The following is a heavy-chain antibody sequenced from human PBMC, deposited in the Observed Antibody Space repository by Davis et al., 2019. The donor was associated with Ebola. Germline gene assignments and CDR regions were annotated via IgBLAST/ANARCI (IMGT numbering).Heavy chain of an antibody. Sequence: SETLSLTCTVSGGSFSPYYWSWIRQPPGKGLEWIGYIYYSGSTNYNPSLKSRVTISLGTSKNQFSLKLSSVTAADTAIYYCARDRYSTVTTFYGMDVWGQGTTVTVSS. D-gene: IGHD4-17*01. CDR1: GGSFSPYY. CDR2: IYYSGST. CDR3: ARDRYSTVTTFYGMDV. J-gene: IGHJ6*01. V-gene: IGHV4-59*01.